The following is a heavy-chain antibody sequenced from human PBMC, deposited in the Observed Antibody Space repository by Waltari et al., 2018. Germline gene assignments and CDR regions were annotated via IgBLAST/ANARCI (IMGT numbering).Heavy chain of an antibody. CDR1: GFTFSSDA. CDR2: ISGSGDST. Sequence: EVQVLESGGGLIQPGGSLRLSCTASGFTFSSDAMTWVRKAPGEGVEWVSAISGSGDSTYYADSVGCRFTISGDSSRNTVWLQMSSLRVEDTAVYFCAKVLNNWPDVFDVWGQGTMVTVSS. J-gene: IGHJ3*01. CDR3: AKVLNNWPDVFDV. V-gene: IGHV3-23*01.